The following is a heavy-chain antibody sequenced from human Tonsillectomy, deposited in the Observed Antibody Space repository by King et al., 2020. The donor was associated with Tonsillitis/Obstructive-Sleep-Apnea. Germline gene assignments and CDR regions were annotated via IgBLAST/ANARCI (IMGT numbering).Heavy chain of an antibody. CDR3: AKEGDYGDQYDFDD. Sequence: LFPPVCSLILSCASSGFTFSRSALRWVRPAPGPGLALVSALRGSGGSTYSAYSVKGRFTISRDNSKHTLRLQMNSRRAEDTAVDYCAKEGDYGDQYDFDDGGQGTLVTVAS. J-gene: IGHJ4*02. CDR2: LRGSGGST. CDR1: GFTFSRSA. V-gene: IGHV3-23*01. D-gene: IGHD4-17*01.